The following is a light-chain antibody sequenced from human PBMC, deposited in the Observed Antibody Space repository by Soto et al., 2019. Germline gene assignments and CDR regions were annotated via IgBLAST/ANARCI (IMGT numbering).Light chain of an antibody. CDR1: SSNIGSNY. V-gene: IGLV1-47*01. J-gene: IGLJ1*01. CDR3: AAWDDSLSGYV. Sequence: QSVLTQPPSASGTPGQRVTISCSGSSSNIGSNYVYWYQQLPGTAPKLLIYRNNQRPSWVPDRFSGSKSGTSASLAISGLRSEGEADYYCAAWDDSLSGYVFGTGTKVTVL. CDR2: RNN.